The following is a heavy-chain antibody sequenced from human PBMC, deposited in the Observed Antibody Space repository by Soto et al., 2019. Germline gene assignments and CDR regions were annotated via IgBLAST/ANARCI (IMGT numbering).Heavy chain of an antibody. J-gene: IGHJ5*02. CDR1: GWSFSGYY. Sequence: QEQLQQWGAGLLKPSETLSLTCVVYGWSFSGYYLSWIRQPPWKGLEWIGEIIHSGKTNYNPSLNIRVTISIDTSENQFARKLTSVTAADTAVYYCARAPAAILPCGFIDPWGQGTLVDVPS. D-gene: IGHD6-25*01. CDR2: IIHSGKT. V-gene: IGHV4-34*12. CDR3: ARAPAAILPCGFIDP.